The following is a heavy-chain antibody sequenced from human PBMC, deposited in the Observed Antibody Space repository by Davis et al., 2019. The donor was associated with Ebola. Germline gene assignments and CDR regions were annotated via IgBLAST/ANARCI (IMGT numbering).Heavy chain of an antibody. CDR1: GFTFSSYE. CDR2: ISSSGSTI. D-gene: IGHD3-9*01. J-gene: IGHJ2*01. Sequence: GESLKISCAASGFTFSSYEMNWVRQAPGKGLEWVSYISSSGSTIYYADSVKGRFTISRDNSKNTLYLQMNSLRAEDTAVYYCAIHSPTSDLFLYWYFDLWGRGTLVTVSS. V-gene: IGHV3-48*03. CDR3: AIHSPTSDLFLYWYFDL.